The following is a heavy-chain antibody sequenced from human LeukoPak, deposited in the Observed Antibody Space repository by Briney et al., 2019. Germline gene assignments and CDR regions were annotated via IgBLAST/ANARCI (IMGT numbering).Heavy chain of an antibody. CDR1: GYSISSGYY. J-gene: IGHJ5*02. V-gene: IGHV4-38-2*01. Sequence: PSETLSLTCAVSGYSISSGYYWGWIRQPPGKGLEWIGSIYHSGSTYYNPSLKSRVTISVDTSKNQFSLKLNSVTAADTAVYYCARQGGSYYGNWFDPWGQGTLATVSS. CDR3: ARQGGSYYGNWFDP. D-gene: IGHD1-26*01. CDR2: IYHSGST.